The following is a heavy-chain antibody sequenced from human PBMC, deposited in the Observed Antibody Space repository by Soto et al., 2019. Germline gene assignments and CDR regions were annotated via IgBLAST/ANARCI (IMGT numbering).Heavy chain of an antibody. CDR1: GFTFSNHS. D-gene: IGHD6-13*01. CDR3: ARRGPGTYFDY. CDR2: ISSGDST. V-gene: IGHV3-23*01. Sequence: GXSLRLSCAASGFTFSNHSVNWIRQAPGKGLEWVSYISSGDSTYYADSVKGRFTISRDNSKNTLYLQMNSLRAEDTAVYYCARRGPGTYFDYWGEGTLVTVSS. J-gene: IGHJ4*02.